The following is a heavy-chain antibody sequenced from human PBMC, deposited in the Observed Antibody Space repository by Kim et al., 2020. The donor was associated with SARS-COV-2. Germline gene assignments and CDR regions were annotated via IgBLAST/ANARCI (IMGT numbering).Heavy chain of an antibody. V-gene: IGHV3-48*03. D-gene: IGHD3-10*01. J-gene: IGHJ6*02. CDR2: ISSSGSTI. Sequence: GGSLRLSCAASGFTFSSYEMNWVRQAPGKGLEWVSYISSSGSTIYYADSVKGRFTISRDNAKNSLYLQMNSLRAEDTAVYYCARDGVDYYGSGGGEGGYYYGMDVWGQGTTVTVSS. CDR3: ARDGVDYYGSGGGEGGYYYGMDV. CDR1: GFTFSSYE.